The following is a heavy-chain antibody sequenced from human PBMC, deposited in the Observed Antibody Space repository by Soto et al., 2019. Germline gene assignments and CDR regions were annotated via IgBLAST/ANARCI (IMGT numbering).Heavy chain of an antibody. CDR2: ISYDGSNK. D-gene: IGHD5-12*01. CDR3: AKASGYSGYEPDYYYGMDV. Sequence: PGGAPRLSCSAPGFTLSSYCKHWVRPAPGKGLEWVAVISYDGSNKYYAGFVKGRFTISRDNSKNTLYLQMNSLRAEDTAVYYCAKASGYSGYEPDYYYGMDVWGQGTTVTVSS. V-gene: IGHV3-30*18. J-gene: IGHJ6*02. CDR1: GFTLSSYC.